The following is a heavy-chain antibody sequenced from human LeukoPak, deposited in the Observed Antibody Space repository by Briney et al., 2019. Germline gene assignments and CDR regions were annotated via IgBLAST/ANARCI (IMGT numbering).Heavy chain of an antibody. D-gene: IGHD6-19*01. J-gene: IGHJ4*02. Sequence: SETLSLTCTVSGGSISSSSYYWGWLRQPPGKGLAWIGSIYYSGSTYYNPSPKTRVTISVDTSKNQFSLKLSSVTPADTAVYYCAAFRQWLVILDYWGQGTLVTVSS. CDR2: IYYSGST. CDR3: AAFRQWLVILDY. CDR1: GGSISSSSYY. V-gene: IGHV4-39*01.